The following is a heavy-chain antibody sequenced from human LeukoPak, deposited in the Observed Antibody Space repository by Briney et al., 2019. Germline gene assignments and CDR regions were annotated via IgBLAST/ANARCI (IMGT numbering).Heavy chain of an antibody. J-gene: IGHJ4*02. Sequence: KPSETLSLTCTVSGGSISSYYWSWIRQPPGKGLEWIGYIYHSGSTKYNPSLKSRVTISVDTSKNQFSLKLSSVTAADTAVYYCARGGHSDVDFWGQGTLVTVSS. CDR1: GGSISSYY. CDR3: ARGGHSDVDF. V-gene: IGHV4-59*08. CDR2: IYHSGST. D-gene: IGHD2-21*01.